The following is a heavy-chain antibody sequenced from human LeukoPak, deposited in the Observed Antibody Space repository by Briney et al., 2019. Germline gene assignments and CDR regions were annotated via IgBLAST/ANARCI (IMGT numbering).Heavy chain of an antibody. Sequence: PGGSLRLSCAASGFTVSSNYMSWGRQAPGKGLEWVSIIYRGGNTYYADSVKGRSTISRDNSKNTLYLQMNSLRAEDTAVYYCALGRITGTTSFDYWGQGTLVTVSS. D-gene: IGHD1-20*01. J-gene: IGHJ4*02. CDR2: IYRGGNT. V-gene: IGHV3-53*01. CDR3: ALGRITGTTSFDY. CDR1: GFTVSSNY.